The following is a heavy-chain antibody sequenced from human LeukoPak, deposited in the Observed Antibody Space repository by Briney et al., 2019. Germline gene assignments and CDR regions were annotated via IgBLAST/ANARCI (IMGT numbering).Heavy chain of an antibody. J-gene: IGHJ4*02. CDR1: GFTFSSYG. V-gene: IGHV3-30*18. D-gene: IGHD3-10*01. CDR3: AKEYYYGSGSYIPDY. Sequence: GRSLRLSCAASGFTFSSYGMHWVRQAPGKGLEWVAVISYDGSNKYYADSVKGRFTISRDNSKNTLYLQMNSLRAGDTAVYYCAKEYYYGSGSYIPDYWGQGTLVTVSS. CDR2: ISYDGSNK.